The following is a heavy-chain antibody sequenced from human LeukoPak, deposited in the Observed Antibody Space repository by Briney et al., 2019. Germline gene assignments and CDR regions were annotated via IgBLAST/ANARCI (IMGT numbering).Heavy chain of an antibody. CDR2: IYYSGST. D-gene: IGHD3-9*01. V-gene: IGHV4-31*03. CDR1: GGSISSGGYY. J-gene: IGHJ2*01. CDR3: ARAGPSYYDILTGYPKLYFDL. Sequence: SQTLSLTCTVSGGSISSGGYYWSWIRQHPGKGLEWIGYIYYSGSTYYNSSLKSRVTISVDTSKNQFSLTLSSVTAADTAVYYCARAGPSYYDILTGYPKLYFDLWGRGTLVTVSS.